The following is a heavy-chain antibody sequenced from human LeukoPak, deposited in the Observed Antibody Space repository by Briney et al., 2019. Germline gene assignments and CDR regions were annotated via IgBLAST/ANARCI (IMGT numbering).Heavy chain of an antibody. V-gene: IGHV3-21*01. D-gene: IGHD3-22*01. Sequence: GGSLRLSCAASGYTFSSYSINWVRQAPGKGRVWVSSSSVRSNCIYYADSVRGRFSISRDDARDSLYLQMNSLRAEDTAVYYWVRLSRNSDTSGFYHYYDYWGQGTLVTVSS. CDR3: VRLSRNSDTSGFYHYYDY. CDR2: SSVRSNCI. J-gene: IGHJ4*02. CDR1: GYTFSSYS.